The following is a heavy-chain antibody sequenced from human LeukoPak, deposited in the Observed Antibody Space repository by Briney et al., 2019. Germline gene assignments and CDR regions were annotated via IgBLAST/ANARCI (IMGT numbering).Heavy chain of an antibody. CDR3: ARDTYYDFWSGEATTDY. Sequence: KSSETLSLTCAVSGGSISSGGYSWSWIRQPPGKGLEWTGYIYHSGSTYYNPSLKSRVTISVDGSKNQFSLKLSSVTAADTAVYYCARDTYYDFWSGEATTDYWGQGTLVTVSS. J-gene: IGHJ4*02. CDR2: IYHSGST. V-gene: IGHV4-30-2*01. D-gene: IGHD3-3*01. CDR1: GGSISSGGYS.